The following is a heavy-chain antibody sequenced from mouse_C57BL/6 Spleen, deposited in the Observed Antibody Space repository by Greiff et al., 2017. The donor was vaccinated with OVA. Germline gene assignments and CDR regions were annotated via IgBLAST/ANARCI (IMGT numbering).Heavy chain of an antibody. CDR1: GYTFTSYW. J-gene: IGHJ4*01. CDR2: IHPNSGST. D-gene: IGHD1-1*01. V-gene: IGHV1-64*01. CDR3: ARGGYYYYGSSYDAMDY. Sequence: QVQLQQPGAELVKPGASVKLSCKASGYTFTSYWMHWVKQRPGQGLEWIGMIHPNSGSTNYNEKFKSKATLTVDKSSSTAYMQLSSLTSEDSAVYYCARGGYYYYGSSYDAMDYWGQGTSVTVSS.